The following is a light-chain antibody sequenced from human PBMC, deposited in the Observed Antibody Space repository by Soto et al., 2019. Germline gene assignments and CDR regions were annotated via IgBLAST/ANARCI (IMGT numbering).Light chain of an antibody. CDR2: DVT. CDR1: NSDVGTFYF. J-gene: IGLJ1*01. CDR3: CSYAGSYTYV. Sequence: SVVTQPRSVSGSPGQSVTISCTGTNSDVGTFYFVSWYQQYPDKGPKLIIYDVTERPSGVPDRFSGSKSGNTASLTISGLQAEDEADYYCCSYAGSYTYVFGSGTKVTVL. V-gene: IGLV2-11*01.